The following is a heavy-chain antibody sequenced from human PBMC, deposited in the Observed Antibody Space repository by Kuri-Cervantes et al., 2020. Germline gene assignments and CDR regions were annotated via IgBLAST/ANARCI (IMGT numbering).Heavy chain of an antibody. CDR3: AREVIIGAFDI. D-gene: IGHD3-10*01. V-gene: IGHV3-11*04. J-gene: IGHJ3*02. Sequence: GGSLRLSCAASGFTFSDYYMSWIRQAPGKGLEWVSYIRRDSSTIYYADSVKGRFTISRDNAKNSLYLQMNSLRAEDTAVYYCAREVIIGAFDIWGQGTMVTVSS. CDR2: IRRDSSTI. CDR1: GFTFSDYY.